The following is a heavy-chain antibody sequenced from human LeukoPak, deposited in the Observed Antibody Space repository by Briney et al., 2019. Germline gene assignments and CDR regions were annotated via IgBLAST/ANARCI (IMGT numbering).Heavy chain of an antibody. CDR2: IIPIFGTA. CDR1: GGTFISYA. Sequence: ASVKVSCKASGGTFISYAISWVRQAPGQGLEWMGGIIPIFGTANYAQKFQGRVTITADESTSTAYMELSSLRSEDTAVYYCARASSPFLFYYGMDVWGQGTTVTVSS. D-gene: IGHD2-2*01. V-gene: IGHV1-69*13. CDR3: ARASSPFLFYYGMDV. J-gene: IGHJ6*02.